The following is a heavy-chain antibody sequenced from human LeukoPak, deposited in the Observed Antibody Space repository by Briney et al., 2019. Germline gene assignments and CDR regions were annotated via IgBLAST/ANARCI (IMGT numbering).Heavy chain of an antibody. D-gene: IGHD6-19*01. V-gene: IGHV3-23*01. CDR2: ISISGGST. Sequence: GGSLRLSCAASGVTFTNYAMTWVRQAPGKGLEWVSGISISGGSTDYADSVKGRFTISRDNSKNTLYLQMNSLRAEGTAVYYRAKVPAGNKVEYWGQGTLVTVSS. J-gene: IGHJ4*02. CDR1: GVTFTNYA. CDR3: AKVPAGNKVEY.